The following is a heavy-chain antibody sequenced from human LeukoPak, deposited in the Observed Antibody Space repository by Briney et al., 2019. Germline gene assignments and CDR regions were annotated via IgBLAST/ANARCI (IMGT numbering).Heavy chain of an antibody. CDR1: GFTFSSYA. CDR3: AKRCYGSLPSVYYFDY. J-gene: IGHJ4*02. D-gene: IGHD2-2*01. CDR2: ISGSGGST. Sequence: GGSLRLSCAASGFTFSSYAMSWVRQAPGKGLEWVSAISGSGGSTYYADSVKGRFTISRDNSKNTLYLQMNSLRAEDTAVYYCAKRCYGSLPSVYYFDYWGQGTLVTVSS. V-gene: IGHV3-23*01.